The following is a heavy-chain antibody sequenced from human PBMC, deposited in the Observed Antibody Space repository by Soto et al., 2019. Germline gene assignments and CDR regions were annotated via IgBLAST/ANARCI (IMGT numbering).Heavy chain of an antibody. J-gene: IGHJ5*02. CDR2: IIPIFGTA. V-gene: IGHV1-69*13. Sequence: SVKVSCKASGGTFSSYAISWVRQAPGQGLEWMGGIIPIFGTANYAQKFQGRVTITADESTSTAYMELSSLRSEDTAVYYCARESLGITMVRGNWFDPWGQGTLVTGLL. CDR3: ARESLGITMVRGNWFDP. CDR1: GGTFSSYA. D-gene: IGHD3-10*01.